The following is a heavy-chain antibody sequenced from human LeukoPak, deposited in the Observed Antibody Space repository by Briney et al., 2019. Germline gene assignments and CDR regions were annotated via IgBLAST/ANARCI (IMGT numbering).Heavy chain of an antibody. CDR2: ISYDGSNK. J-gene: IGHJ5*02. D-gene: IGHD2-2*02. V-gene: IGHV3-30*18. CDR3: AKPAINLNWFDP. Sequence: PGGSLRLSCAASGFTFSSYGMHWVRQAPGKGLEWVAVISYDGSNKYYADSVKGRFTISRDNSKNTLYLQMNSLRAEDTAVYYCAKPAINLNWFDPWGQGTLVTVSS. CDR1: GFTFSSYG.